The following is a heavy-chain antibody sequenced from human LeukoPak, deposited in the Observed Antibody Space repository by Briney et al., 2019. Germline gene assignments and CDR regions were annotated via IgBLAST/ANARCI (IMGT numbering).Heavy chain of an antibody. CDR2: ISPSGGST. V-gene: IGHV1-46*01. CDR1: GYTFTSNY. Sequence: ASVKVSCKAFGYTFTSNYMHWVRQAPGQGPEWMGVISPSGGSTTYAQKFQGRVTLTRDMSTSTDYLELSSLRSEDTAVYYCARGRGVRGRQFPYYYYYYMDVWGKGTTVTVSS. J-gene: IGHJ6*03. D-gene: IGHD3-10*01. CDR3: ARGRGVRGRQFPYYYYYYMDV.